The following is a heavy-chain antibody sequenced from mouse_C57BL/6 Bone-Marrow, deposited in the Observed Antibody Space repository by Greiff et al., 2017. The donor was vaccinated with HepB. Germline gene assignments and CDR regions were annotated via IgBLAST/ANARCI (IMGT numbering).Heavy chain of an antibody. CDR2: IDPETGGT. D-gene: IGHD1-1*01. V-gene: IGHV1-15*01. J-gene: IGHJ3*01. CDR3: ARAAYYYGSSSVAY. Sequence: VQLQQSGAELVRPGASVTLSCKASGYTFTDYEMHWVKQTPVHGLEWIGAIDPETGGTAYNQKFKGKATLTVDTSSSTAYMQLSSLTSEDSAVYYCARAAYYYGSSSVAYWGQGTLVTVSA. CDR1: GYTFTDYE.